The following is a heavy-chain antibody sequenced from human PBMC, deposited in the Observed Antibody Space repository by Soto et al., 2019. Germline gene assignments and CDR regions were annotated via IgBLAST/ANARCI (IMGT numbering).Heavy chain of an antibody. CDR1: GGSVSSGSYY. Sequence: QVQLQESGPGLVKPSETLSLTCTVSGGSVSSGSYYWSWIRQPPGKGLEWIGYIYYSGSTNCNPSLKSRVTISVDTSKNQFSLKLSSVTAADTAVYYCARGCYAPWDCYGMDVWGQGTTVTVSS. CDR2: IYYSGST. D-gene: IGHD1-26*01. J-gene: IGHJ6*02. CDR3: ARGCYAPWDCYGMDV. V-gene: IGHV4-61*01.